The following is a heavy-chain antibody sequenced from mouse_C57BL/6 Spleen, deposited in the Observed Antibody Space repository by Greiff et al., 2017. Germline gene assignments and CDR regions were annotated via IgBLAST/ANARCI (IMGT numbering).Heavy chain of an antibody. CDR1: GYAFSSSW. J-gene: IGHJ4*01. CDR3: ARATVVATRGNAMDY. CDR2: IYPGDGDT. Sequence: QVQLQQSGPELVKPGASVRISCKASGYAFSSSWMNWVKQRPGKGLEWIGRIYPGDGDTNYNGKFKGKATLTADKSSSTAYMQLRSLTSGDSAVYFCARATVVATRGNAMDYWGQGTSVTVSS. D-gene: IGHD1-1*01. V-gene: IGHV1-82*01.